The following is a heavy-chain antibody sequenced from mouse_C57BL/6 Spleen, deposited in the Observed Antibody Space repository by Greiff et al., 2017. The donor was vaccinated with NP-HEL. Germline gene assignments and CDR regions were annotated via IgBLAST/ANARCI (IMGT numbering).Heavy chain of an antibody. CDR2: ISSGGSYT. CDR3: ARQGVTTFDY. V-gene: IGHV5-6*01. CDR1: GFTFSSYG. D-gene: IGHD2-2*01. J-gene: IGHJ2*01. Sequence: EVHLVESGGDLVKPGGSLKLSCAASGFTFSSYGMSWVRQTPDKRLEWVATISSGGSYTYYPDSVKGRFTISRDNAKNTLYLQMSSLKSEDTAMYYCARQGVTTFDYWGQGTTLTVSS.